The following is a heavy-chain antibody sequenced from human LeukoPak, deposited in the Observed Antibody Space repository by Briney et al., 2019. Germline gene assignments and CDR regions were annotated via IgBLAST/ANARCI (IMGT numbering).Heavy chain of an antibody. Sequence: PGGSLRLSCVASGFTFSSYAMNWVRQAPGKGLEWVGRIKPKTDGETTEYATPVKDRFSISRDDSKSMMYLQMNSLETEDTAVYYCITPLPYSAQGGQGTLVTVPS. CDR1: GFTFSSYA. CDR2: IKPKTDGETT. J-gene: IGHJ4*02. V-gene: IGHV3-15*07. D-gene: IGHD2-21*01. CDR3: ITPLPYSAQ.